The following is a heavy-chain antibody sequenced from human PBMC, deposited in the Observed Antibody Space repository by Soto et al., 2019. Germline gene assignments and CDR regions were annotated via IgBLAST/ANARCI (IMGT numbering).Heavy chain of an antibody. CDR1: GGSVSSGSYQ. Sequence: PSETLSLTCTVSGGSVSSGSYQWTWIRQPPGKGLEWIGYIHVSGSTNDNPSLNGRVTMSIDTSKNQFSLKLSSVTAADTAVYYCARDGHGMDVWGQGTKVTVSS. J-gene: IGHJ6*02. V-gene: IGHV4-61*01. CDR2: IHVSGST. CDR3: ARDGHGMDV.